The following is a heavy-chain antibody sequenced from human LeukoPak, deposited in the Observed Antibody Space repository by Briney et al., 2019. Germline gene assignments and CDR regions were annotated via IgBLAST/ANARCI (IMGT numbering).Heavy chain of an antibody. D-gene: IGHD2-2*02. V-gene: IGHV1-18*01. CDR3: AREYGGYCSSTNCYNSFRWFDP. CDR1: GYTFTSYG. Sequence: ASVKVSCKASGYTFTSYGISWVRPAPGQGLEWMGWISTYNGNTNYAQKLQGRVTMTTDTSTSTAYMELRSLRSDDTAVYYCAREYGGYCSSTNCYNSFRWFDPWGQGTLVTVSS. J-gene: IGHJ5*02. CDR2: ISTYNGNT.